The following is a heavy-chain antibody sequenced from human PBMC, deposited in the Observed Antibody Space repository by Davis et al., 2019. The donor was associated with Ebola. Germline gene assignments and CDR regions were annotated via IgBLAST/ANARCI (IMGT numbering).Heavy chain of an antibody. V-gene: IGHV3-23*01. Sequence: GGSLRLSCTASEFSFSIYAMSWVRQAPGKGLEWVSAISGSGGSTYYADSVKGRFTISRDNSKKTLYLQMDSLTAEDTALYYCAKERVTYSGPSLDYWGQGTLVTVSS. CDR3: AKERVTYSGPSLDY. CDR1: EFSFSIYA. CDR2: ISGSGGST. D-gene: IGHD2-21*02. J-gene: IGHJ4*02.